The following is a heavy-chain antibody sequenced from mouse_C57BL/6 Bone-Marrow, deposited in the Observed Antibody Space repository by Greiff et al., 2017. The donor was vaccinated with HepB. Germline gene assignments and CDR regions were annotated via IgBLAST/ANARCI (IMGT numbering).Heavy chain of an antibody. V-gene: IGHV1-64*01. D-gene: IGHD1-1*01. J-gene: IGHJ2*01. CDR2: IHPNSGST. CDR1: GYTFTSYW. CDR3: ALYGSSYKYYFDY. Sequence: VKLQQPGAELVKPGASVKLSCKASGYTFTSYWMHWVKQRPGQGLEWIGMIHPNSGSTNYNEKFKSKATLTVDKSSSTAYMQLSSLTSEDSAVYYCALYGSSYKYYFDYWGQGTTLTVSS.